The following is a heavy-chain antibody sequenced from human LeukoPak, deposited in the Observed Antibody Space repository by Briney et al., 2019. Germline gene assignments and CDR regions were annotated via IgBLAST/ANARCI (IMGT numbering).Heavy chain of an antibody. J-gene: IGHJ4*02. Sequence: PGGSLRLSCAASGFTFSSYAMHWVRQAPGKGLEYVSAISSNGGSTYYANSAKGRFTISRDNSKNTLYLQMGSLRAEDMAVYYCARVTSSSWYYFDYWGQGTLVTVSS. D-gene: IGHD6-13*01. CDR2: ISSNGGST. CDR1: GFTFSSYA. CDR3: ARVTSSSWYYFDY. V-gene: IGHV3-64*01.